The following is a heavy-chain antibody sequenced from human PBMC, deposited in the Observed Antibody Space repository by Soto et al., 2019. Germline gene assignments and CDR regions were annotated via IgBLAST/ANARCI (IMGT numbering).Heavy chain of an antibody. D-gene: IGHD3-16*01. Sequence: QVRLEQWGAGRLKPSETLSLTCAINGSSLGAFNWSWIRQPPGKGREWIGEIIHGGRTHNTPSLKIRVSFSLDTSKNQISLELIFVTAADSSVYYCARSPLSYDYVRQTWREVGDSFDVWGRGTTVTVSS. J-gene: IGHJ3*01. CDR3: ARSPLSYDYVRQTWREVGDSFDV. CDR2: IIHGGRT. V-gene: IGHV4-34*02. CDR1: GSSLGAFN.